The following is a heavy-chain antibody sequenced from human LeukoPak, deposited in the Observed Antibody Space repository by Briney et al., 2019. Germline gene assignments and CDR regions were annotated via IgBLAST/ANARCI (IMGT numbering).Heavy chain of an antibody. CDR1: GFRFSSYW. CDR2: IKQDGSEK. CDR3: AREWVTTVLLDY. D-gene: IGHD4-17*01. Sequence: GGSLRLSCAASGFRFSSYWMSWVRQAPGKGLDWVANIKQDGSEKYYVDSVKGRFTISRDNAKNSLYLQMSSLRAEDTAVYYCAREWVTTVLLDYWGQGTLVTVSS. J-gene: IGHJ4*02. V-gene: IGHV3-7*01.